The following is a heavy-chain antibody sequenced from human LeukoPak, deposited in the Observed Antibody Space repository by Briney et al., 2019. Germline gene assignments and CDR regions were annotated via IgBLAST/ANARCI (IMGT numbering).Heavy chain of an antibody. CDR3: AKVREVVTAYDAFDI. V-gene: IGHV3-23*01. J-gene: IGHJ3*02. CDR1: GFTFSSYA. Sequence: TGGSLRLSCAASGFTFSSYAMNWVRQAPGKGLEWVSAISGSGGSTYYADSVKGRFTISRDNSKNTLYLQMNSLRAEDTAVYYCAKVREVVTAYDAFDIWGQGTMVTVSS. CDR2: ISGSGGST. D-gene: IGHD2-21*02.